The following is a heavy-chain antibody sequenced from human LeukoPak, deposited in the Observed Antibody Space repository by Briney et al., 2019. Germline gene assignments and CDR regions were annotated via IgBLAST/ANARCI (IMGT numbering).Heavy chain of an antibody. CDR2: IYYSGST. CDR1: GGSMRSSSYY. D-gene: IGHD3-22*01. V-gene: IGHV4-39*07. Sequence: SETLSLTCTVSGGSMRSSSYYWGWLRQPPGKGLEWIGTIYYSGSTDYNASLKSRVTISLDTSKNQFSLKLSSVTAADTAVYYCARDYYDSSGWGLYYYMDVWGKGTTVTVSS. CDR3: ARDYYDSSGWGLYYYMDV. J-gene: IGHJ6*03.